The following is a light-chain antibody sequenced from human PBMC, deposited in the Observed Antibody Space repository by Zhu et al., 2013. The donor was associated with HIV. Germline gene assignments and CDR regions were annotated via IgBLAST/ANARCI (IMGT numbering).Light chain of an antibody. CDR1: SSDVGGYNY. CDR3: CSYAGSSTLV. V-gene: IGLV2-23*01. Sequence: QSALTQPPSASGSPGQSVTISCTGTSSDVGGYNYVSWYQQHPGKAPKLMIYEGSKRPSGVSNRFSGSKSGNTASLTISGLQAEDEADYYCCSYAGSSTLVFGGGTKLTVL. CDR2: EGS. J-gene: IGLJ3*02.